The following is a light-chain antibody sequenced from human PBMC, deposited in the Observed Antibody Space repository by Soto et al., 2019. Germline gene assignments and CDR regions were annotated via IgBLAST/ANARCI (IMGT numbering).Light chain of an antibody. J-gene: IGLJ2*01. CDR3: QVWDSSGDHVV. CDR1: NIGSKS. V-gene: IGLV3-21*04. Sequence: SYELTQPPSVSVAPGKTATITCGGDNIGSKSVHWYQQKPGQAPLLVIYYDSDRPSVIPERFSGSNSGNTATLTISRVEAGDEADYSCQVWDSSGDHVVFGGGTKVTVL. CDR2: YDS.